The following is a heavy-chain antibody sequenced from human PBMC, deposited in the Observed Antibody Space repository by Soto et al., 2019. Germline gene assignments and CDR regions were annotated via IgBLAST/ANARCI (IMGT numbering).Heavy chain of an antibody. J-gene: IGHJ4*02. V-gene: IGHV4-4*02. CDR2: IYHSGST. D-gene: IGHD5-18*01. CDR1: GGSISSSNW. CDR3: ARDRGKENTATQTYYFDY. Sequence: SETLSLTCAVSGGSISSSNWWSWVRQPPGEGLEWIGEIYHSGSTNYNPSLKSRVTISVDKSKNQFSLKLSSVTAADTAVYYCARDRGKENTATQTYYFDYWGQGTLVTVSS.